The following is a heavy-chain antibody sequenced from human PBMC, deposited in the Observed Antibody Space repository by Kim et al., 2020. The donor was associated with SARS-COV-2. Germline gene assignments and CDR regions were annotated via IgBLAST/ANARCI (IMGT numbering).Heavy chain of an antibody. CDR1: GFSLSTSGMC. CDR3: ARMRVIVATLDYYYYGMDV. J-gene: IGHJ6*02. CDR2: IDWDDDK. Sequence: SGPTLVNPTQTLTLTCTFSGFSLSTSGMCVSWIRQPPGKALEWLALIDWDDDKYYSTSLKTRLTISKDTSKNQVVLTMTNMDPVDTATYYCARMRVIVATLDYYYYGMDVWGQGTTVTVSS. V-gene: IGHV2-70*01. D-gene: IGHD5-12*01.